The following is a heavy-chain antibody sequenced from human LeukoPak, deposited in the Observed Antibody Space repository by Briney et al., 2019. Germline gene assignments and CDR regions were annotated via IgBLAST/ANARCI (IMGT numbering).Heavy chain of an antibody. CDR1: GFTFSSYV. CDR2: ISYAGTNK. D-gene: IGHD6-19*01. Sequence: GGSLRLSCAASGFTFSSYVMNWVRRAPGKGLEWVAVISYAGTNKYYADSVKGRFTISRDNSKNSLYLQMNSLRAEDTAVYYCAREIAAVADYYYYYMDVWGKGTTVTVSS. J-gene: IGHJ6*03. CDR3: AREIAAVADYYYYYMDV. V-gene: IGHV3-30*04.